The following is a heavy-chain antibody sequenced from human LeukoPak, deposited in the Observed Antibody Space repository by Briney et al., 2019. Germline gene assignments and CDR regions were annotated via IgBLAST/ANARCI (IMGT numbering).Heavy chain of an antibody. CDR3: ARSSRERYYGSGSYYY. J-gene: IGHJ4*02. CDR2: IYYSGST. Sequence: SETLSLTCTVSGGSLSSYYWSWIRQPPGKGLEWIGYIYYSGSTYYNPSLTSRVTISVDTSKNQFSLKLSSVTAADTAVYYCARSSRERYYGSGSYYYWGQGTLVTVSS. D-gene: IGHD3-10*01. CDR1: GGSLSSYY. V-gene: IGHV4-59*04.